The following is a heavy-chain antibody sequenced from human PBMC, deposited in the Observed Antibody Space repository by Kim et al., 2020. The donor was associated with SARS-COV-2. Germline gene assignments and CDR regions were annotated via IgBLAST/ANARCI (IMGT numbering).Heavy chain of an antibody. Sequence: LQGRVTMTRDTSTSTVYMELSSLRSEDTAVYYCARDGRGYFDWLLDAFDIWGQGTMVTVSS. V-gene: IGHV1-46*01. D-gene: IGHD3-9*01. J-gene: IGHJ3*02. CDR3: ARDGRGYFDWLLDAFDI.